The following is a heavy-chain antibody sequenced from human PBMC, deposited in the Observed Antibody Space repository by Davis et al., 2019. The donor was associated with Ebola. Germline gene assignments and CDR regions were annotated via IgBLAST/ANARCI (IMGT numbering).Heavy chain of an antibody. V-gene: IGHV3-30-3*01. D-gene: IGHD3-22*01. Sequence: GESLKISCAASGFTFSSYAMHWVRQAPGKGLEWVAVISYDGSNKYYADSVKGRFTISRDNSKNTLYLQMNSLRAEDTAVYYCARVAYYYDSSGYYSYFDYWSQGTLVTVSS. J-gene: IGHJ4*02. CDR2: ISYDGSNK. CDR3: ARVAYYYDSSGYYSYFDY. CDR1: GFTFSSYA.